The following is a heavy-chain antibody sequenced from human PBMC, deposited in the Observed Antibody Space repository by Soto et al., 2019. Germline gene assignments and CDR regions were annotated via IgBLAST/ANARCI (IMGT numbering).Heavy chain of an antibody. CDR2: IIPISDTT. CDR3: ARSQGSSTSLEIYYYYYYGMDV. J-gene: IGHJ6*02. Sequence: QVQLVQSGAEVKKPGSSVKVSCKASGGTFSSYAISWVRQAPGQGLEWMGGIIPISDTTNYAQKFQGRVTSTADESTSTAYMERSSLRSEDTAVYYCARSQGSSTSLEIYYYYYYGMDVWGQGTTVTVSS. D-gene: IGHD2-2*01. V-gene: IGHV1-69*01. CDR1: GGTFSSYA.